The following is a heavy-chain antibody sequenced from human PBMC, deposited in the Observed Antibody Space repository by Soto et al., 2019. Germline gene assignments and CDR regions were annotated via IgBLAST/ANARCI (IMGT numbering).Heavy chain of an antibody. V-gene: IGHV4-4*07. J-gene: IGHJ5*02. Sequence: TETLSLTCNVSGGSISKFYWAWIRKTAGNGLEWMGRVYATGTTDYNPSLRSRVAMSVDISKKTFSLRLRSVTGADSGVYYCVRDGSKSLRDWFDPWGQGILVTVSS. CDR2: VYATGTT. CDR1: GGSISKFY. CDR3: VRDGSKSLRDWFDP.